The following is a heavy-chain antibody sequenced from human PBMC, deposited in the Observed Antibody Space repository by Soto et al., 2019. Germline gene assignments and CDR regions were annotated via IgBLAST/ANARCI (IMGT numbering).Heavy chain of an antibody. J-gene: IGHJ3*02. V-gene: IGHV3-30*04. Sequence: GGSLRLSCAASGFTFSSYAMHWVRQAPGKGLEWVAVISYDGSNKYYADSVKGRFTISRDNSKNTLYLQMNSLRAEDTAVYYCASVSGSYYAFDIWGQGTMVTVSS. CDR1: GFTFSSYA. D-gene: IGHD1-26*01. CDR2: ISYDGSNK. CDR3: ASVSGSYYAFDI.